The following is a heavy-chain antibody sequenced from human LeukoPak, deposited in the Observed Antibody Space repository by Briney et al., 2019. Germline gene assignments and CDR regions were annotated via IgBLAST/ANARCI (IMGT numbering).Heavy chain of an antibody. D-gene: IGHD3-22*01. CDR1: GFTFSSYN. Sequence: GGSLRLSCAASGFTFSSYNMNWVPPAPGKGLEWVSSISSSRSYISYADSVKGRFTISRDNAKNSLYLQMNSLSAEDTAVYFCARDAPTYYDSSGYYEVWGQGTLVTVSS. CDR3: ARDAPTYYDSSGYYEV. J-gene: IGHJ4*02. V-gene: IGHV3-21*01. CDR2: ISSSRSYI.